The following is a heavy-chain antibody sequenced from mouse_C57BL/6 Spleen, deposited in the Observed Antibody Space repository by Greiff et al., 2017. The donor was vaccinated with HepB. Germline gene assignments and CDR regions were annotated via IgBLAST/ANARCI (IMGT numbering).Heavy chain of an antibody. Sequence: EVKLVESGPELVKPGASVKMSCKASGYTFTDYNMHWVKQSHGKSLEWIGYINTNNGGTSYNQKFKGKATLTVNKSSSTAYMELRSLTSEDSAVYYCALYDYDGAMDYWGQGTSVTVSS. J-gene: IGHJ4*01. CDR3: ALYDYDGAMDY. V-gene: IGHV1-22*01. D-gene: IGHD2-4*01. CDR2: INTNNGGT. CDR1: GYTFTDYN.